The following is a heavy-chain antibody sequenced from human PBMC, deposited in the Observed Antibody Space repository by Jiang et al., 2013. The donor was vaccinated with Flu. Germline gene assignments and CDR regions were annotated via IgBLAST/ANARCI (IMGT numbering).Heavy chain of an antibody. V-gene: IGHV1-69*01. J-gene: IGHJ6*04. D-gene: IGHD5-18*01. CDR1: GDTFSNSV. Sequence: QSGAEVKKPGSSVKVSCKASGDTFSNSVIAWVRQAPGQGLEWMGGVIPIYGTANYAEKLQGRVTITADASTNTGYMELRSLRSEDTAVYYCARGNNYGMGYYYYAMDIWGNGTTVTV. CDR3: ARGNNYGMGYYYYAMDI. CDR2: VIPIYGTA.